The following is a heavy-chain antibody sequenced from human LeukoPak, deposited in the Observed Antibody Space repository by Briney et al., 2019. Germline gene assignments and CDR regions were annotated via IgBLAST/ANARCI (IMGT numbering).Heavy chain of an antibody. V-gene: IGHV1-2*02. J-gene: IGHJ4*02. Sequence: ASVKVSCKASGYTFTGYYMHWVRQAPGQGLEWVGWINPNSGGTNYAQKFQGRVTMTRDTSISTAYMELSRLRSDDTAVYYCASAPYCSSTSCYTPLNYWGQGTLVTVSS. CDR1: GYTFTGYY. CDR2: INPNSGGT. CDR3: ASAPYCSSTSCYTPLNY. D-gene: IGHD2-2*02.